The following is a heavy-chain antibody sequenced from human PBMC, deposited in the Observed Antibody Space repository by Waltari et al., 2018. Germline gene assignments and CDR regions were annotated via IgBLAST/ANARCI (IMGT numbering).Heavy chain of an antibody. V-gene: IGHV3-21*06. CDR1: GLTFSLFS. D-gene: IGHD7-27*01. CDR2: ISSSGSYI. Sequence: EVQLVESGGGQVKPGGSLGLSCAASGLTFSLFSMNWVRQAPGRGLEWVSTISSSGSYIYYADSVKGRFTISRDNAKNSVYLQMNSLRVDDTAVYYCTMAPDVPVRPTWGWGQGSLVTVSS. CDR3: TMAPDVPVRPTWG. J-gene: IGHJ4*02.